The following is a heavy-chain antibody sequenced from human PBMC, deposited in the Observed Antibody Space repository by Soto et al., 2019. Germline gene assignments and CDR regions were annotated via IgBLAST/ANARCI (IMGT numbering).Heavy chain of an antibody. J-gene: IGHJ4*02. CDR1: GGSISSGDYY. CDR3: AREGAAAGQFDY. V-gene: IGHV4-30-4*01. D-gene: IGHD6-13*01. CDR2: IYYSGST. Sequence: PSETLSLTCTVSGGSISSGDYYWSWIRQPPGKGLEWIGYIYYSGSTYYNPSLKSRVTISVDTSKNQFSLKLSSVTAADTAVYYCAREGAAAGQFDYWGQGPLVTVSS.